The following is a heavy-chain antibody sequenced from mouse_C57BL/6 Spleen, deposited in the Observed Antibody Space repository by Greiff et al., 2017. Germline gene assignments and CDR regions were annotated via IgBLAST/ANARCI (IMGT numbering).Heavy chain of an antibody. CDR3: ARRSNYERNYAMDY. J-gene: IGHJ4*01. CDR2: ISNGGGST. CDR1: GFTFSDYY. Sequence: EVQRVESGGGLVQPGGSLKLSCAASGFTFSDYYMYWVRQTPEKRLEWVAYISNGGGSTYYPDTVKGRFTISRDNAKNTLYLQMSRLKSEDTAMYYCARRSNYERNYAMDYWGQGTSVTVSS. D-gene: IGHD2-5*01. V-gene: IGHV5-12*01.